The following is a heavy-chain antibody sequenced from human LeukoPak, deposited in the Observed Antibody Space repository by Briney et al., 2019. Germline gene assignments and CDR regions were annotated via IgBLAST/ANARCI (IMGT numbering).Heavy chain of an antibody. Sequence: SETLSLTCTVSGGSISSYYWSWIRQPPGKGLEWIGYIYYSGSTNYNPSLKSRVTISVDTSKNQFSLKLSSVTAADTAVFYCARTYGSGSYYFDYWGQGTLSPSPQ. J-gene: IGHJ4*02. CDR1: GGSISSYY. CDR3: ARTYGSGSYYFDY. CDR2: IYYSGST. V-gene: IGHV4-59*01. D-gene: IGHD3-10*01.